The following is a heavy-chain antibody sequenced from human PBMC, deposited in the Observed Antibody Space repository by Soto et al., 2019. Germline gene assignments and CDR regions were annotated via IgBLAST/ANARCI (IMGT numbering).Heavy chain of an antibody. CDR2: INPSGGSA. J-gene: IGHJ4*02. CDR1: GYTFTSYY. V-gene: IGHV1-46*01. CDR3: ARDNRQLGFSGYFDY. D-gene: IGHD6-6*01. Sequence: QVQLVQSGAEVKKPGASVKVSCKASGYTFTSYYMHWVRQAPGQGLEWMGIINPSGGSASYAQKFQGRVTMTRDTSTSTVYMELSSLRSEDTAVYYCARDNRQLGFSGYFDYGGQGTLVTVSS.